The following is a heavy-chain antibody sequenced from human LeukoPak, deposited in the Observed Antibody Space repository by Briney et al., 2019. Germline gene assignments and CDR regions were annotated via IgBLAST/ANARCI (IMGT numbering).Heavy chain of an antibody. Sequence: GRSLRLSCAASGFTFSSYGMHWVRQAPGKGLEWVAVIWYDGSNKYYEDSVKGRFTISRDNSKNTLYLQMNSLRAEDTAVYYCAKDCSSTSCYLGYWGQGTLVTVSS. CDR1: GFTFSSYG. J-gene: IGHJ4*02. CDR3: AKDCSSTSCYLGY. CDR2: IWYDGSNK. D-gene: IGHD2-2*01. V-gene: IGHV3-33*06.